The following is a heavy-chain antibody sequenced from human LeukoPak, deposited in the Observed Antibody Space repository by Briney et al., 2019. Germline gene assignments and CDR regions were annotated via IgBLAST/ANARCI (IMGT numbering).Heavy chain of an antibody. CDR1: GGSFSAYS. CDR3: REAYCDNRGCTAS. CDR2: ISQSGST. Sequence: SETLSLTCAVQGGSFSAYSLTWIRQPPGEGLEWIGEISQSGSTDYHPSLKSRATMSIDTSKNHFSLRLNSVTAADTAVCYCREAYCDNRGCTASWGQGTLVIVSS. J-gene: IGHJ5*02. V-gene: IGHV4-34*01. D-gene: IGHD2-21*01.